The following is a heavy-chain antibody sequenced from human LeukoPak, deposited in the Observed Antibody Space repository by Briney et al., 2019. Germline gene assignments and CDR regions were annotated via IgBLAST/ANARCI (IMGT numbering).Heavy chain of an antibody. CDR3: AKVDGYCSGGSCYYGMDV. CDR1: GYTFTCYY. J-gene: IGHJ6*02. V-gene: IGHV1-2*04. CDR2: INPNSGGT. Sequence: ASVKVSCKASGYTFTCYYMHWVRQAPGQGLEWMGWINPNSGGTNYAQKFQGWVTMTRDTSISTAYMELSRLRSEDTAVYYCAKVDGYCSGGSCYYGMDVWGQGTTVSVSS. D-gene: IGHD2-15*01.